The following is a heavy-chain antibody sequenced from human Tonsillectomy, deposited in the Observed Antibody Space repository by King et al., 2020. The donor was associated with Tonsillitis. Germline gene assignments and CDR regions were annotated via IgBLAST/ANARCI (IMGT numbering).Heavy chain of an antibody. CDR1: GFTFSSYG. CDR3: AKDLWQFVVVPYGMDV. D-gene: IGHD2-2*01. CDR2: ISYDGSNK. Sequence: VQLVESGGGVVQPGRSLRLSCAASGFTFSSYGMHWVRQAPGKGLEWVAVISYDGSNKYYADSVKGRFTISRDNSKNTLYLQMNSLRAEDTAVYYCAKDLWQFVVVPYGMDVWAKGPRSPSP. J-gene: IGHJ6*02. V-gene: IGHV3-30*18.